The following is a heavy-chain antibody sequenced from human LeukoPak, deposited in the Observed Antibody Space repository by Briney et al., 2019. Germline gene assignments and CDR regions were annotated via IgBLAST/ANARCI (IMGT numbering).Heavy chain of an antibody. CDR2: ISCDGSNK. D-gene: IGHD1-26*01. J-gene: IGHJ6*03. CDR1: GFTFSSYA. V-gene: IGHV3-30*14. CDR3: ATGPLGSEEWEYYYYYMDV. Sequence: GGSLRLSCAASGFTFSSYAMHWVRQAPGKGLEGVAVISCDGSNKYYADSVKGRFTISRDNSKNTLYLQMNSLRAEDTAVYYCATGPLGSEEWEYYYYYMDVWGKGTTVTVSS.